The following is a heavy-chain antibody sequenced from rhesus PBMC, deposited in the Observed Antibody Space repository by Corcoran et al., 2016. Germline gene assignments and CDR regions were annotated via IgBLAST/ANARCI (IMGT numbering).Heavy chain of an antibody. CDR2: VSVSRSDT. Sequence: EVQLVESGGGLVQPGGSLRLSCAASGFTFPNYWMYWFRQAPGKGLEWVSSVSVSRSDTSYPDSVKGRFTISRDIAKNALYLQMSSLRPEDTAVYYCARDVHWGQGVLVTVSS. CDR3: ARDVH. CDR1: GFTFPNYW. V-gene: IGHV3S41*01. J-gene: IGHJ4*01.